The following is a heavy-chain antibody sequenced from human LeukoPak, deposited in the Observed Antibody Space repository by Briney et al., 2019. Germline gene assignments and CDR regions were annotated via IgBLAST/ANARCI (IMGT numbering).Heavy chain of an antibody. CDR2: IVVGSGNT. J-gene: IGHJ4*02. Sequence: SVKVSCKASGCTFTSYGISWVRQARGQRLEWIGWIVVGSGNTNYAQKFQERVTITRDMSTSTAYMELSSLRSEDTAVYYCAADRRGSYYSFDYWGQGTLVTVSS. D-gene: IGHD1-26*01. CDR3: AADRRGSYYSFDY. V-gene: IGHV1-58*02. CDR1: GCTFTSYG.